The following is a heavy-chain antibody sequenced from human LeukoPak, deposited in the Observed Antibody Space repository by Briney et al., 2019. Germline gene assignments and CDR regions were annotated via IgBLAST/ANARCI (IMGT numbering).Heavy chain of an antibody. CDR1: GVTLSRYW. V-gene: IGHV3-74*01. J-gene: IGHJ3*02. CDR3: AREYHSGADAFDI. CDR2: MNIDGSRT. D-gene: IGHD5-12*01. Sequence: GGSLRLSCAASGVTLSRYWMHCVRQAPGRGLVWVSRMNIDGSRTGYADSVRGRFTISRDNAKNTLYLQINSLRAEDTAVYFCAREYHSGADAFDIWGRGTMVTVSS.